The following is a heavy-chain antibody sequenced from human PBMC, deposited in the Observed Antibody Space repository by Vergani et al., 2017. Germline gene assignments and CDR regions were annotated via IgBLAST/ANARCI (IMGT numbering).Heavy chain of an antibody. V-gene: IGHV4-34*01. J-gene: IGHJ6*03. D-gene: IGHD1-26*01. CDR2: INHSGST. CDR3: AGIVGATRNYYYYMDV. CDR1: GGSFSGYY. Sequence: QVQLQQWGAGLLKPSETLSLTCAVYGGSFSGYYWSWIRQPPGKGLEWIGEINHSGSTNYNPSLKSRVTISVDTSKNRFSLKLSSVTAADTAVYYWAGIVGATRNYYYYMDVWGKGTTVTVSS.